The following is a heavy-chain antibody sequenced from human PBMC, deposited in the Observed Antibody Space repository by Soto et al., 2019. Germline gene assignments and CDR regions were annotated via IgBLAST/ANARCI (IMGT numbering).Heavy chain of an antibody. Sequence: SETLSLTCAVYGGSFSGYYWSWIRQPPGKGLEWIGEINHSGSTNYNPSLKSRVTISVDTSKNQFSLKLSSVTAADTAVYYCARGSNYWGQGTLVTVSS. CDR2: INHSGST. CDR1: GGSFSGYY. CDR3: ARGSNY. J-gene: IGHJ4*02. V-gene: IGHV4-34*01.